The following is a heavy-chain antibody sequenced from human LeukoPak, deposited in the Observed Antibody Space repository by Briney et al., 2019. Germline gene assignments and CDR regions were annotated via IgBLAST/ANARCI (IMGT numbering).Heavy chain of an antibody. Sequence: ASVKVSCKASGYTFTSYSITWVRQAPGQGLEWMGWISAHNGNTNYAQNLQGRVTMTTDASTSTAYMELRSLRSDDTAVYYCVRNGGTTWWXNFDYWGQGTLVTVSS. CDR1: GYTFTSYS. CDR3: VRNGGTTWWXNFDY. J-gene: IGHJ4*02. V-gene: IGHV1-18*01. CDR2: ISAHNGNT. D-gene: IGHD2-8*02.